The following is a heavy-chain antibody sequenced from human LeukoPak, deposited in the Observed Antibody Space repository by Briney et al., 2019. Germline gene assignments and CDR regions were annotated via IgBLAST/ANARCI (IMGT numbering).Heavy chain of an antibody. Sequence: PSETLSLTCTVSGGSISSHYWSWIRQPPGKGLEWIGYIYYSGSTNYNPSLKSRVTISVDTSKNQFSLKLSSVTTADTAVYYCAREGSSAELDPWGQGTLVTVSS. J-gene: IGHJ5*02. CDR2: IYYSGST. CDR1: GGSISSHY. D-gene: IGHD6-6*01. CDR3: AREGSSAELDP. V-gene: IGHV4-59*11.